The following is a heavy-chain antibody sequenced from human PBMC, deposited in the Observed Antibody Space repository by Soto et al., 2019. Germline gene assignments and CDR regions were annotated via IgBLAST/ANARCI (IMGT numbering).Heavy chain of an antibody. D-gene: IGHD2-8*02. CDR3: ARDKITGLFDY. J-gene: IGHJ4*02. CDR1: GGSFSGYS. Sequence: SETLSLTCAVYGGSFSGYSWTWIRQPPGTGLEWIGEINHTGSTNYNPSLKSRVTISVDASKNQFSLKLTSVTAADTAVYYCARDKITGLFDYWGQGTLVTVSS. V-gene: IGHV4-34*01. CDR2: INHTGST.